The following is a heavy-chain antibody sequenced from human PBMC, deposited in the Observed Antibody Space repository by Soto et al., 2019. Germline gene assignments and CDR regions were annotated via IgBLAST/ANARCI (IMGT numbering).Heavy chain of an antibody. CDR2: IYYSGST. D-gene: IGHD3-3*01. Sequence: PSETLSLTCTVSGGSISSYYWSWIRQPPGKGLEWIGYIYYSGSTNYNPSLKSRVTISVDTSKNQFSLKLSSVTAADTAVYYCARNTIFGWSNYYTTWTSGAKGPRSPSP. CDR1: GGSISSYY. V-gene: IGHV4-59*08. J-gene: IGHJ6*03. CDR3: ARNTIFGWSNYYTTWTS.